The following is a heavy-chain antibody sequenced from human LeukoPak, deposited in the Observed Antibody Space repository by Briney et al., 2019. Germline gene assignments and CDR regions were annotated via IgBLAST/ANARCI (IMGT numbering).Heavy chain of an antibody. CDR3: TRGPIQLWIHNGVDV. V-gene: IGHV3-49*04. CDR2: IRSKAYRGTT. Sequence: GGSLRLSCTASGFTFADHAMSWVRQAPGKGLEWAGFIRSKAYRGTTEYAASVKGRFTISRDDSKSIAYLQMNSLETEDTALYYCTRGPIQLWIHNGVDVWGQGTTVTVSS. J-gene: IGHJ6*02. D-gene: IGHD5-18*01. CDR1: GFTFADHA.